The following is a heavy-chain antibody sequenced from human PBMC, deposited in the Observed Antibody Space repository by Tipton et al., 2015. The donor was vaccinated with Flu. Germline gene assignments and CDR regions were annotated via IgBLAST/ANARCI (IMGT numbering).Heavy chain of an antibody. J-gene: IGHJ5*02. CDR3: ARDRAPYDNSGYNFDL. CDR1: GVTFITHT. D-gene: IGHD3-22*01. CDR2: ISTTGSYK. Sequence: SLRLSCEASGVTFITHTMNWVRRAPGKGLEWVASISTTGSYKYYTDSVKGRFTISRDNGKSSLFLQMDSLRDDDTAMYYCARDRAPYDNSGYNFDLWGQGTLVTVAS. V-gene: IGHV3-21*01.